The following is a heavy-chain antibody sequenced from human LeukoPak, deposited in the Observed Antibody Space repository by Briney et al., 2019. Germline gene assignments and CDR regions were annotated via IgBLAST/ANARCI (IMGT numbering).Heavy chain of an antibody. CDR1: GGSISSYY. V-gene: IGHV4-59*08. Sequence: SETLSLTCTVSGGSISSYYWSWIRQPPGKGLEWIGYIYYSGSTNYNPSLKSRVTISVDTSKNQFSLKLSSVTAADTAVYFCARGARYCSSTSCQLVAFDIWGLGTMVTVSS. J-gene: IGHJ3*02. D-gene: IGHD2-2*01. CDR3: ARGARYCSSTSCQLVAFDI. CDR2: IYYSGST.